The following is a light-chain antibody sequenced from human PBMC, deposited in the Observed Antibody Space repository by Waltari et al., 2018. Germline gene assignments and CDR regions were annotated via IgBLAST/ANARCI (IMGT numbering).Light chain of an antibody. V-gene: IGKV1-33*01. CDR1: QGISNY. CDR3: QQHENLPLT. Sequence: DIQMTQSPPSLSASFGARVTIPCPASQGISNYLNWDQQKPGKSPKLLTCDESNLETGVPSRFSGSGSRTDFTFTISSLQPEDIATYFCQQHENLPLTFGGGTRVQIK. CDR2: DES. J-gene: IGKJ4*01.